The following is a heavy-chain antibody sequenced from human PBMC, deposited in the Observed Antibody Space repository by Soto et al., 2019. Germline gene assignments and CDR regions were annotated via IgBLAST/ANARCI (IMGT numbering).Heavy chain of an antibody. D-gene: IGHD7-27*01. V-gene: IGHV4-59*11. J-gene: IGHJ4*02. CDR1: GGSINNHY. CDR3: AGANWFFDY. CDR2: IYYSGST. Sequence: QVQLQESGPGLVKPSETLSLTCTVSGGSINNHYWSWIRQPPGQGLEWIGYIYYSGSTNYNPSLKSRVTMSVDTSKNQFSLKLSSLTAADTAIYYCAGANWFFDYWGQGTLVTVSS.